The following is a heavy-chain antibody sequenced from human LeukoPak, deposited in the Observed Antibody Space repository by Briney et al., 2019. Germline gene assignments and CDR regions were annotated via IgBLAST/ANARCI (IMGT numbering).Heavy chain of an antibody. V-gene: IGHV4-59*12. CDR1: GGSISPYY. D-gene: IGHD5-24*01. CDR3: ARYGKGRWLTSTRPFWYFDL. CDR2: IYFSGST. Sequence: SETLSLTCTVSGGSISPYYWSWIRQPPGKGLEWIGYIYFSGSTNYNPSLKSRVTISVDTSKNQFSLKLSSVTAADTAVYYCARYGKGRWLTSTRPFWYFDLWGRGTLVTVSS. J-gene: IGHJ2*01.